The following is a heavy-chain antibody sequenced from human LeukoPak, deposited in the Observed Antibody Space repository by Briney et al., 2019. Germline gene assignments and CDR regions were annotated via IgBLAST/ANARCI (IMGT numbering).Heavy chain of an antibody. CDR3: ARGGYCSSASCYLDY. D-gene: IGHD2-2*01. Sequence: PGGSLRLSCAASGITFSSYRMSWVRQAPGKGLEWVASIKQDGSEKYYVDSVKGRFTISRDNAKSSLYLQMNSLRAEDTAVYYCARGGYCSSASCYLDYWGQGTLVTVSS. CDR1: GITFSSYR. CDR2: IKQDGSEK. V-gene: IGHV3-7*01. J-gene: IGHJ4*02.